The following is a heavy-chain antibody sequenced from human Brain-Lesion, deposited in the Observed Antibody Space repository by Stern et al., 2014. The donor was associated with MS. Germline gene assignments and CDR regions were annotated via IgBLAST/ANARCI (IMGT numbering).Heavy chain of an antibody. V-gene: IGHV4-31*03. CDR1: GGSISNGGYY. CDR2: IHYSGST. CDR3: ARVGVYVQTGWFDP. J-gene: IGHJ5*02. Sequence: VQLVESGPGLVKPSQTLSLTCTVSGGSISNGGYYWIWLRQHPGKGLEWIGYIHYSGSTYYNSALKSRVTISRDTSKNQFSLNLNSVTAADTAVYYCARVGVYVQTGWFDPWGQGALVTVSS. D-gene: IGHD2-8*01.